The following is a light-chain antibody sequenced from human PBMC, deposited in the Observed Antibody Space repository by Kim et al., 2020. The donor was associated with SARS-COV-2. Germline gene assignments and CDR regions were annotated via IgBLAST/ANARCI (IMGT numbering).Light chain of an antibody. J-gene: IGKJ4*01. Sequence: ASVGDRVIITCQASQDINNYLNWYQQKPGHAPKLLIHDASNLEAGVPSRFSGSGSGTHFTFTISSLQPEDLATYYCQQFDDLPGTFGGGTKLEI. CDR2: DAS. CDR1: QDINNY. CDR3: QQFDDLPGT. V-gene: IGKV1-33*01.